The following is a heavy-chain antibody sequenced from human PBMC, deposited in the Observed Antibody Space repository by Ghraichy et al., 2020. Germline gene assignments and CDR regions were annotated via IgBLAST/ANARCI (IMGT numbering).Heavy chain of an antibody. CDR3: ADMLDVWSVIDY. CDR1: GFTFSSYA. Sequence: GGSLRLSCAASGFTFSSYAMSWVRQAPGKGLEWVSAISGSGGSTYYADSVKGRFTISRDNSKNTLYLQMNSLRAEDTAVYYCADMLDVWSVIDYWGQGTLVTVSS. CDR2: ISGSGGST. D-gene: IGHD3-16*01. J-gene: IGHJ4*02. V-gene: IGHV3-23*01.